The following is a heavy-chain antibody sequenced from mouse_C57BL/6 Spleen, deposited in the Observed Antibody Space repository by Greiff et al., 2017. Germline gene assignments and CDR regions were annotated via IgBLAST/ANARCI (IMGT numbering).Heavy chain of an antibody. D-gene: IGHD1-1*01. CDR1: GYTFTSYW. Sequence: VKLQQPGAELVKPGASVKLSCKASGYTFTSYWMHWVKQRPGQGLEWIGMIHPNSGSTNYNEKFKSKATLTVDKSSSTAYMQLSSLTSEDSAVYYCARSLNYYGSSYDYWGQGTTLTVSS. CDR3: ARSLNYYGSSYDY. CDR2: IHPNSGST. V-gene: IGHV1-64*01. J-gene: IGHJ2*01.